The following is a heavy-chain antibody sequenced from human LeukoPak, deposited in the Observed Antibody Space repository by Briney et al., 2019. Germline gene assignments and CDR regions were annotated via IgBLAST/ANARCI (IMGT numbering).Heavy chain of an antibody. CDR1: SGSISRGGYS. D-gene: IGHD2-2*01. V-gene: IGHV4-30-2*01. Sequence: SQTLSLTCAVSSGSISRGGYSWSWIRQPPGKGLEWIGYIYHSGSTYYNPSLKSRVTISVDRSKNQFSLKLSSVTAAGTAVYYCARGAGYCSSTSCLENNWFDPWGQGTLVTVSS. CDR2: IYHSGST. J-gene: IGHJ5*02. CDR3: ARGAGYCSSTSCLENNWFDP.